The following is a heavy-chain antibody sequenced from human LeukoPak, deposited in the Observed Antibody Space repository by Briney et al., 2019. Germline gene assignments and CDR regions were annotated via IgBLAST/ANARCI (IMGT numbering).Heavy chain of an antibody. CDR2: IIPILGIA. CDR3: ARDRGCNPRGGNYFDY. V-gene: IGHV1-69*04. CDR1: GGTFSSYA. J-gene: IGHJ4*02. D-gene: IGHD1-14*01. Sequence: SVKVSCKASGGTFSSYAISWVRQAPGQGLEWMGRIIPILGIANYAQKFQGRVTITADKSTSTAYMELSSLRSEDTAVYYCARDRGCNPRGGNYFDYWGQGTLVTVSS.